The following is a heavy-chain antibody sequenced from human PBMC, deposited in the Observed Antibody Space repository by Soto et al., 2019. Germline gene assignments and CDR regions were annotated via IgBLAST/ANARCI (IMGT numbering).Heavy chain of an antibody. J-gene: IGHJ6*02. V-gene: IGHV4-30-2*01. CDR3: ARAHYGDYGYGMDV. D-gene: IGHD4-17*01. Sequence: QLQLQESGSGLVKPSQTLSLTCAVSGGSISSGGYSWSWIRQPPGKVLEWIGYIYHSGSTYYNPSLKCRVTISVDRSKNQFSLKLSSVTAADTAVYYCARAHYGDYGYGMDVWGQGTTVTVSS. CDR2: IYHSGST. CDR1: GGSISSGGYS.